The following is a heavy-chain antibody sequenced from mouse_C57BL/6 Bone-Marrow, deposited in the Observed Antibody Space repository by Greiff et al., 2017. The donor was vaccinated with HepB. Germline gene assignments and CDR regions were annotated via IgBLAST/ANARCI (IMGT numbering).Heavy chain of an antibody. J-gene: IGHJ4*01. Sequence: QVQLKESGPGLVAPSQSLSITCTVSGFSLTSYGVHWVRQPPGKGLEWLVVIWSDGSTTYNSALKSRLSISKDNSKSQVFLKMNSRQTDDTAMYYCARHDYGSSSFYAMDYWGQGTSVTVSS. CDR2: IWSDGST. CDR3: ARHDYGSSSFYAMDY. V-gene: IGHV2-6-1*01. CDR1: GFSLTSYG. D-gene: IGHD1-1*01.